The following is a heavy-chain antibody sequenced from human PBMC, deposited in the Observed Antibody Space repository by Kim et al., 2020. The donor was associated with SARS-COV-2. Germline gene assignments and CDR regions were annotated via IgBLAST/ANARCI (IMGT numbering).Heavy chain of an antibody. Sequence: SETLSLTCAVSGGSISSSNWWSWVRQPPGKGLEWIGEIYHSGSTNYNPSLKSRVTISVDKSKNQFSLKLSSVTAADTAVYYCARRGAYSSSWYEVSSWFDPWGQGTLVTVSS. CDR3: ARRGAYSSSWYEVSSWFDP. CDR1: GGSISSSNW. J-gene: IGHJ5*02. CDR2: IYHSGST. V-gene: IGHV4-4*02. D-gene: IGHD6-13*01.